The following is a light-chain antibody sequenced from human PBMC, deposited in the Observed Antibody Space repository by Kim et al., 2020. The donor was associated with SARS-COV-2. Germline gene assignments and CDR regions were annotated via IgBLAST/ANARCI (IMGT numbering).Light chain of an antibody. CDR3: QQRGSWPPALT. V-gene: IGKV3-11*01. Sequence: PGGSAGLSCGASHNVDINLAWYQQTPGQPPRLLIYDAAIRAAGIPDRFSGSGSGTDFTLTIGSLAPEDFAVYYCQQRGSWPPALTFGGGTKVDIK. CDR1: HNVDIN. J-gene: IGKJ4*01. CDR2: DAA.